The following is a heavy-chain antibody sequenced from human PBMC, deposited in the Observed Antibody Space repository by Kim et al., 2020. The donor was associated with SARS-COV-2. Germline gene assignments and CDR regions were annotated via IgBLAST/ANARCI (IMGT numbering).Heavy chain of an antibody. CDR1: GFTFSTSP. V-gene: IGHV3-23*01. J-gene: IGHJ4*02. D-gene: IGHD4-17*01. Sequence: GGSLRLSCVASGFTFSTSPMGWVRQAPGEGLEWVSRISWDGTRTYYADSVKGRVTMSRDKSKNTVYLHMNSLRVEDTAVYYCAKGVTNSGFDYWGQGAQVTVSS. CDR2: ISWDGTRT. CDR3: AKGVTNSGFDY.